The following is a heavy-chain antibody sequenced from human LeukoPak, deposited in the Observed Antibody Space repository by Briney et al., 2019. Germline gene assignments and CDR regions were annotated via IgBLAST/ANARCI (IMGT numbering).Heavy chain of an antibody. CDR1: GFTFSSYG. CDR3: AKAPDWDFDY. CDR2: ISYDGSNK. V-gene: IGHV3-30*18. D-gene: IGHD3-9*01. J-gene: IGHJ4*02. Sequence: PGGSLRLSCAASGFTFSSYGMHWVRQAPGKGLEWVAVISYDGSNKYYADSVKGRFTISRDNSKNTLYLQMNSLRAEDTAVYYCAKAPDWDFDYWGQGTLVTVSS.